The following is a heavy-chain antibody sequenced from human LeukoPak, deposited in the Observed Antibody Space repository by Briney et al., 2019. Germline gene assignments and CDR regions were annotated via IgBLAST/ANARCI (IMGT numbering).Heavy chain of an antibody. CDR3: AREGGPYRPLDY. V-gene: IGHV4-34*01. J-gene: IGHJ4*02. Sequence: SETLSLTCAVYGGXFSXXXXXWIXXXXXKXXEWIGEINHSGSTNYNPSLKSRVTISVDTSKNQFSLKLSSVTAADTAVYYCAREGGPYRPLDYSGQGTLVTVAS. CDR1: GGXFSXXX. CDR2: INHSGST.